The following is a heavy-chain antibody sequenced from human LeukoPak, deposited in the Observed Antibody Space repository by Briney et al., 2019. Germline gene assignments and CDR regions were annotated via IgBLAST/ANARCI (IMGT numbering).Heavy chain of an antibody. D-gene: IGHD2/OR15-2a*01. J-gene: IGHJ4*02. CDR2: ISSSSTTI. Sequence: GGSLRLSCAASGFTFGSYSMNWVRQAPGKGLGWVSYISSSSTTINYAESVKGRFTISRDNAKDSMYLQMNSLRAEDTAVYYCVRDLDSIAFFWGQGTLVTVSS. CDR1: GFTFGSYS. CDR3: VRDLDSIAFF. V-gene: IGHV3-48*01.